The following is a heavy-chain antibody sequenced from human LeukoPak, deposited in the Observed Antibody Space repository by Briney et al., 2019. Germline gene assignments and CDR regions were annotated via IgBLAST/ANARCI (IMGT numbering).Heavy chain of an antibody. J-gene: IGHJ4*02. Sequence: GGSLRLSCAASGFTFSSYGISWVRQAPGKGLEWVSGISGSGGSTYYADSVKGRFTISRDNSKNTLYLQMNSLRAEDTAVYYCAKDPLWLQLRAGVDYWGQGTLVTVSS. D-gene: IGHD5-24*01. CDR2: ISGSGGST. V-gene: IGHV3-23*01. CDR1: GFTFSSYG. CDR3: AKDPLWLQLRAGVDY.